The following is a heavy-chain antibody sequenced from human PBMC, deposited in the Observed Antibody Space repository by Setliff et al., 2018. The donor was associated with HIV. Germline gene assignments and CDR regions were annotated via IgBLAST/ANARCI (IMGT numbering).Heavy chain of an antibody. D-gene: IGHD3-22*01. CDR1: GFTVSSNY. CDR2: IYSGGST. V-gene: IGHV3-53*05. CDR3: ARATYYFDSSGYKAYYFDY. Sequence: PGGSLRLSCAASGFTVSSNYMSWVRQAPGKGLEWVSVIYSGGSTYYADSLRGRLTVSIDNSNHSLFLQMNSLRPEDTALYYCARATYYFDSSGYKAYYFDYWGQGTQVTVSS. J-gene: IGHJ4*02.